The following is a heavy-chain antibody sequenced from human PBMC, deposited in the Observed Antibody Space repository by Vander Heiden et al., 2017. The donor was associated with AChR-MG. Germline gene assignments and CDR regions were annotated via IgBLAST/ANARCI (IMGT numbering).Heavy chain of an antibody. Sequence: VPPFESGGGWAMPGGSMSLCCTAAGLHSGTYAMGWVRQAQGKGLEWFVGISGGGGSTYYADSVKGRFTISRDNSKNTLSLQMNSLRAEDTAVYYCAKGSAAVRPYYFDYWGQGTLVAVSS. CDR2: ISGGGGST. CDR1: GLHSGTYA. CDR3: AKGSAAVRPYYFDY. J-gene: IGHJ4*02. V-gene: IGHV3-23*01. D-gene: IGHD6-25*01.